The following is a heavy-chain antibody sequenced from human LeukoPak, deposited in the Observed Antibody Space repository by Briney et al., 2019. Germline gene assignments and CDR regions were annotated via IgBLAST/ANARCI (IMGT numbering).Heavy chain of an antibody. CDR2: ISGSGDST. CDR3: AIAGGNTAYNH. CDR1: GFTFSSYA. J-gene: IGHJ5*02. Sequence: PGVSLRLSCAASGFTFSSYAMSWVRQAPGKGLEWVSAISGSGDSTYYTDSVKGRFTISRDNSKNTLYLQMNSLRAEDTAVYYCAIAGGNTAYNHWGQGTLVTVSS. D-gene: IGHD3-16*01. V-gene: IGHV3-23*01.